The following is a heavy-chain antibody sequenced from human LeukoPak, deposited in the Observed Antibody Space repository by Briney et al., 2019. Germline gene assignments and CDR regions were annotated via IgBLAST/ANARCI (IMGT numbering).Heavy chain of an antibody. CDR3: AGSLGYCTSNLCYLKY. J-gene: IGHJ4*02. CDR1: GYRSNSYG. CDR2: ISAHHGQT. V-gene: IGHV1-18*01. D-gene: IGHD2-2*01. Sequence: ASVKVSCKTSGYRSNSYGITWVRQVAGQGLEWMGWISAHHGQTEYAPKLQDRVTMTTDTYTNTAYTELRSLRSDDTAVYYCAGSLGYCTSNLCYLKYWGQGTLVTVSS.